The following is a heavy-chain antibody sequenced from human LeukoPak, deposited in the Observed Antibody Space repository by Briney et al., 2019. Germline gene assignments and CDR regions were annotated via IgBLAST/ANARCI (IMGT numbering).Heavy chain of an antibody. D-gene: IGHD1-26*01. CDR1: GGSIRTHY. CDR2: IYYSGST. Sequence: SETLSLTCTVSGGSIRTHYWSWIRQPPGKGLEWIGYIYYSGSTNYNPSLKSRVTISVDTSKKQFSLKLSSVTAADTAVYYCARSIVGANNNWFDPWGQGTLVTVSS. V-gene: IGHV4-59*11. CDR3: ARSIVGANNNWFDP. J-gene: IGHJ5*02.